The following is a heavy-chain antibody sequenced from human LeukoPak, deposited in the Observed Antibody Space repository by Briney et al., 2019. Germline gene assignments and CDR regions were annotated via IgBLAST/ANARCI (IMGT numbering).Heavy chain of an antibody. CDR3: AKDRIDYYGSGSYFGRNFDY. CDR2: ISGSGGST. Sequence: PGGSLRLSCAASGFTFSSYAMSWVRQAPGKGLEWVSAISGSGGSTYYADSVKGRFTISRDNSKNTLYLQMNSLRAEDTAVYYCAKDRIDYYGSGSYFGRNFDYWGQGTLVTVSS. J-gene: IGHJ4*02. CDR1: GFTFSSYA. D-gene: IGHD3-10*01. V-gene: IGHV3-23*01.